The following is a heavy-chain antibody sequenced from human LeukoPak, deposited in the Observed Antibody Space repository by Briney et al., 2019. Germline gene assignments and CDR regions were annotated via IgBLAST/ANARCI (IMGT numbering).Heavy chain of an antibody. CDR1: GGSISSSSYY. J-gene: IGHJ6*02. CDR2: MLDSGST. CDR3: ARQPPGGDGMDV. D-gene: IGHD3-10*01. Sequence: SETLSLTCTVSGGSISSSSYYWGWIRQPPGTGLEWIGSMLDSGSTYYNPSLKSRVTLSVDTSKNQFSLKLSSVTAADTAVYYCARQPPGGDGMDVWGQGTTVTVSS. V-gene: IGHV4-39*01.